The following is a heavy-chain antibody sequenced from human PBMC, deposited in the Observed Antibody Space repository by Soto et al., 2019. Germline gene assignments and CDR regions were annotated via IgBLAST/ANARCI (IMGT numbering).Heavy chain of an antibody. J-gene: IGHJ4*02. CDR3: SRGFRGGVDH. Sequence: RLSCASSGFXFSSYEMSWVRQAPGNGLEWVSYISTSRTIYYADSVKGRFTISRDNAKNSLYLQMNSLGAEDTAVYYCSRGFRGGVDHWGQGTLVTFSS. V-gene: IGHV3-48*03. CDR1: GFXFSSYE. D-gene: IGHD2-8*02. CDR2: ISTSRTI.